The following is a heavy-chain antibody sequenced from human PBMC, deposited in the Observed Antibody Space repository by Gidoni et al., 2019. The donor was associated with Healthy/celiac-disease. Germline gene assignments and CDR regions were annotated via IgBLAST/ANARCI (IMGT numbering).Heavy chain of an antibody. CDR3: ARAYYYDSSGYPFNWFDP. J-gene: IGHJ5*02. D-gene: IGHD3-22*01. Sequence: GSSTSYADSVKGRFTISKDNAKNTLYLQMNSLRAEDTAVYYCARAYYYDSSGYPFNWFDPWGQGTLVTVSS. V-gene: IGHV3-74*01. CDR2: GSST.